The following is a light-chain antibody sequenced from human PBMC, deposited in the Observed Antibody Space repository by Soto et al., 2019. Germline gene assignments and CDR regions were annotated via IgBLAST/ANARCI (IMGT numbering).Light chain of an antibody. CDR3: LQDYTYPRT. CDR2: AAS. Sequence: AIEMTQKPSSLSVSVGDRVTITCRASQGIRHDLGWYQQKPGKAPELLIYAASILQSGVPSRFSGSGSGTDFTLTITSLQPEDFAIYYCLQDYTYPRTFGGRSMADVK. V-gene: IGKV1-6*01. CDR1: QGIRHD. J-gene: IGKJ4*01.